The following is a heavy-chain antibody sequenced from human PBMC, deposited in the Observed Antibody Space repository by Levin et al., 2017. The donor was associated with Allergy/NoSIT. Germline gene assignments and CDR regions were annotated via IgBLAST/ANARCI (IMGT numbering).Heavy chain of an antibody. J-gene: IGHJ6*02. CDR2: IYTSGST. V-gene: IGHV4-4*07. CDR1: GGSISSYY. CDR3: ARGTYYYGSGRLDV. D-gene: IGHD3-10*01. Sequence: SETLSLTCTVSGGSISSYYWSWIRQPAGKGLEWIGRIYTSGSTNYNPSLKSRVTMSVDTSKNQFSLKLSSVTAADTAVYYCARGTYYYGSGRLDVWGQGTTVTVSS.